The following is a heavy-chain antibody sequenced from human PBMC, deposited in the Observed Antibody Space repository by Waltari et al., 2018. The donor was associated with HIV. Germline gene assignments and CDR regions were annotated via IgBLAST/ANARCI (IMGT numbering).Heavy chain of an antibody. J-gene: IGHJ6*02. D-gene: IGHD3-10*01. CDR1: GFTVNRKY. CDR3: VRGGGDPAVRRTAGYQYYGMDV. CDR2: IISGSTK. V-gene: IGHV3-53*01. Sequence: EVQVVESGGGFIQPGGSLRLSCAVSGFTVNRKYLSWVRQAPGKGLEWVSVIISGSTKYYADSVKGRFIISTDSSKNTLYLQMNSLRVEDTAVYYCVRGGGDPAVRRTAGYQYYGMDVWGQGTTVTVSS.